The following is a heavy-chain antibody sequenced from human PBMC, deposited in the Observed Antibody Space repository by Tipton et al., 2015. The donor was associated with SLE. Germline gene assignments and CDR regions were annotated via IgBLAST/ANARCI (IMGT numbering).Heavy chain of an antibody. V-gene: IGHV1-2*02. CDR2: INPNSGGT. J-gene: IGHJ4*02. Sequence: GPEVKKPGASVKVSCKASGYTFTGYYMHWVRQAPGQGLEWMGWINPNSGGTNYAQKFQGRVTMTRDTSISTAYMELSRLRSDDTAVYYCARDGYCSSTSCYTYFDYWGQGTLVTVSS. D-gene: IGHD2-2*02. CDR1: GYTFTGYY. CDR3: ARDGYCSSTSCYTYFDY.